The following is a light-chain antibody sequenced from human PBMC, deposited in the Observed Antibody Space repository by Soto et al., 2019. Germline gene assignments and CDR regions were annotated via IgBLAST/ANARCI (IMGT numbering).Light chain of an antibody. Sequence: EIVLTQSPATLSLSPGERATLSCRARQSVSSYLAWYQQKPGQAPRLLIYDASHRATGIPARFSGSESGTDVNLPISSLEPEGVAVYYCQQRSNWPQLTFGGGTKVEI. CDR2: DAS. CDR1: QSVSSY. J-gene: IGKJ4*01. CDR3: QQRSNWPQLT. V-gene: IGKV3-11*01.